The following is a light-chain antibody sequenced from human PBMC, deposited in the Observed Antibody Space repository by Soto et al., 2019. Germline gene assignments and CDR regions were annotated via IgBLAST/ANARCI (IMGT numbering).Light chain of an antibody. Sequence: DVVMTQSPLSLPVTLGQPASISCRSSQSLAYSDGNTYLNWFQQRPGQSPRRLMYKVSNRDSGVPDRFSGSGSGTDFTLKISRVEAEDVGVYYRMEGTLWHPYTFGERTKLEMK. CDR1: QSLAYSDGNTY. V-gene: IGKV2-30*01. CDR3: MEGTLWHPYT. J-gene: IGKJ2*01. CDR2: KVS.